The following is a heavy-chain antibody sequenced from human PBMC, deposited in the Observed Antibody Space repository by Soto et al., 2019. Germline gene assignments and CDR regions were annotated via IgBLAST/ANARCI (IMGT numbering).Heavy chain of an antibody. V-gene: IGHV1-3*01. CDR1: GYTFTSYA. CDR3: ARGPTVIPFLQLAFAY. J-gene: IGHJ4*02. CDR2: INAGNGNT. D-gene: IGHD3-3*02. Sequence: ASVKVSCKASGYTFTSYAMHWVRQAPGQRLEWMGWINAGNGNTKYSQKFQGRVTITRDTSASTAYMELSSLRSEDTAVYYCARGPTVIPFLQLAFAYWGQGTLVTVSS.